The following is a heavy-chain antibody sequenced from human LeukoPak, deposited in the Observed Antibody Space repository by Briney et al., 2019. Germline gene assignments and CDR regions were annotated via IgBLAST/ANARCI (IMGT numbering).Heavy chain of an antibody. CDR1: TYSISNGYS. CDR3: AKTDYGHYSGFEV. CDR2: MYLSGTT. Sequence: SETLSLTCVVYTYSISNGYSWGWIRQPPGKGLEWIGSMYLSGTTYYNPSLKSRVTISVDKSKNQFSLKVDFVTAADTAVYFCAKTDYGHYSGFEVWGQGIMVTVSS. J-gene: IGHJ3*01. D-gene: IGHD4-17*01. V-gene: IGHV4-38-2*01.